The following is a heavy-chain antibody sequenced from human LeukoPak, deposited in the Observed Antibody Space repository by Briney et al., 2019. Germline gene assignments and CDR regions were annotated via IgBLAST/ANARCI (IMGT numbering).Heavy chain of an antibody. CDR1: GGSINSYY. V-gene: IGHV4-59*01. J-gene: IGHJ6*03. CDR3: ARLTGPYYYYYMDV. CDR2: IYYTGTA. D-gene: IGHD3-9*01. Sequence: SETLSLTCTVSGGSINSYYWSWIRQPPGKGLEFIGYIYYTGTANYNPSLKSRVTISVDTSKNQFSLKVSSVTAADTAVYYCARLTGPYYYYYMDVWGEGTTVTISS.